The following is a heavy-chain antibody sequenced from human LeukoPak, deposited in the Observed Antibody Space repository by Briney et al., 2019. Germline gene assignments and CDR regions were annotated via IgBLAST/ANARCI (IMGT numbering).Heavy chain of an antibody. Sequence: GGSLRLSCAASGFSFSSYGMHWVRQAPGKGLEWVAFISDDGSKKNYADSVKGRFTISRDNSKNTLYLQMNSPRPEDTAVYYCAKGTGFGESSSWVDYWGQGTLVTVSS. CDR2: ISDDGSKK. D-gene: IGHD3-10*01. CDR1: GFSFSSYG. CDR3: AKGTGFGESSSWVDY. J-gene: IGHJ4*02. V-gene: IGHV3-30*18.